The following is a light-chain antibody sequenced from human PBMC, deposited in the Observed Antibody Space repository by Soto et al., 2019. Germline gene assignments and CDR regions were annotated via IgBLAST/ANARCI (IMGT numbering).Light chain of an antibody. J-gene: IGLJ3*02. CDR3: CSYAGSSTWV. Sequence: QSALTQPASVSGSPGQSITISCTGTSSDVGSYNLVSWYQQHPGKAPKLMIYEGSKRPSGVSNRVSGSKSGNTASLTISGLQAEDEADYYCCSYAGSSTWVFGGGTQLTVL. CDR2: EGS. CDR1: SSDVGSYNL. V-gene: IGLV2-23*01.